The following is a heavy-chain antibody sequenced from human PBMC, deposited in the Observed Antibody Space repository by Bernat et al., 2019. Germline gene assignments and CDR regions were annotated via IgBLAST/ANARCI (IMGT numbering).Heavy chain of an antibody. V-gene: IGHV3-30*01. CDR2: ISYDGSNK. J-gene: IGHJ6*03. CDR3: ARGPTYYYYYMDV. CDR1: GFTFSSYA. Sequence: QVQLVESGGGVVQPGRSLRLSCAASGFTFSSYAMHWVRQAPGKGLEWVAVISYDGSNKYYADSVKGRFTISRDNSKNTLYLQMNSLRAEDTAVYYCARGPTYYYYYMDVWGKGTTVTVSS.